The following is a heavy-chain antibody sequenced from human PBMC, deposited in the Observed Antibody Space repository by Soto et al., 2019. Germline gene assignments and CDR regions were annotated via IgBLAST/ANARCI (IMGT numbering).Heavy chain of an antibody. D-gene: IGHD3-10*01. CDR1: GFTFSSYA. Sequence: GGSLRLSCAASGFTFSSYAMHWVRQAPGKGLEWVAVISYDGSNKYYADSVKGRFTISRDNSKNTLYLQMNSLRAEDTALYHCVXDYYHFSGSYSDIPLDYWGQGALVIVSS. J-gene: IGHJ4*02. CDR2: ISYDGSNK. CDR3: VXDYYHFSGSYSDIPLDY. V-gene: IGHV3-30-3*01.